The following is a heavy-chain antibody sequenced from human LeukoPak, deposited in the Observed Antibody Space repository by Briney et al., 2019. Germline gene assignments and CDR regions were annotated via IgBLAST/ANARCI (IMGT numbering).Heavy chain of an antibody. V-gene: IGHV3-74*01. CDR1: GFTFSSYL. CDR3: ARGTRDYGGNPYYYYYMDV. Sequence: GGSLRLSCAASGFTFSSYLMHWVRQAPGKGLVWVSRINSDGSSTSYADSVKGRFTISRDNAKNTLYLQMNSLRAEDTAVYYCARGTRDYGGNPYYYYYMDVWGKGTTVTVSS. J-gene: IGHJ6*03. CDR2: INSDGSST. D-gene: IGHD4-23*01.